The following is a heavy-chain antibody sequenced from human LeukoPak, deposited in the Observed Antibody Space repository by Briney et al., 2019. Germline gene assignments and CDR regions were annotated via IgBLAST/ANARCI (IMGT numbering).Heavy chain of an antibody. CDR3: AKTEGRYCISSNCHAFDC. CDR2: IGGSGGTA. D-gene: IGHD2-2*01. CDR1: DFAFSNYA. J-gene: IGHJ4*02. Sequence: AGGSLRLSCAASDFAFSNYAMTWVRQAPGKGLEWVSLIGGSGGTAYYTDSVKGRFTISRDNSKNTLYLQMNSLRAEDTAVYYCAKTEGRYCISSNCHAFDCWGQGTLVTVSS. V-gene: IGHV3-23*01.